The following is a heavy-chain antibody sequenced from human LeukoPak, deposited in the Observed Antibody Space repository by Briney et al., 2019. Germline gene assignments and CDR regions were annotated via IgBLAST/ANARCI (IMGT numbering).Heavy chain of an antibody. CDR2: ISYDGNNK. CDR3: AKLPPNCSSTSCYTDY. D-gene: IGHD2-2*02. Sequence: GGSLRLSCAASGFTFSSYGMHWVRQAPGKGLEWVAIISYDGNNKYYADSVKGRFTISRDNSKNTLYLQMNSLRAEDTAVYYCAKLPPNCSSTSCYTDYWGRGTLVTVSS. J-gene: IGHJ4*02. CDR1: GFTFSSYG. V-gene: IGHV3-30*18.